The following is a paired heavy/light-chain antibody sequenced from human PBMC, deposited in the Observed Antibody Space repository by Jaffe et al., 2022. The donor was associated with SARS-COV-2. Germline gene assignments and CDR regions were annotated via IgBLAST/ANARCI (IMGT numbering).Heavy chain of an antibody. Sequence: QVQLQESGPGLVKPSQTLSLTCTVSGGSISNSGYYWSWIRQPAGKGLEWIGRIFDNGNTNYNPSLKSRVTISVDTSKNQFSLELRSVTAADTAVYYCTRGSQTISPWGQGTLVTVSS. CDR3: TRGSQTISP. CDR2: IFDNGNT. CDR1: GGSISNSGYY. V-gene: IGHV4-61*02. J-gene: IGHJ5*02. D-gene: IGHD3-3*01.
Light chain of an antibody. CDR3: NSCTVSNTIM. J-gene: IGLJ3*02. CDR1: SSDVGSCNY. V-gene: IGLV2-14*03. CDR2: DVS. Sequence: QSALTQPASVSGSPGQSITISCTGTSSDVGSCNYVSWYQQQPGKAPKLMIYDVSNRPSGVSHRFSGSKSGNTASLTISGLQAEDEADYYCNSCTVSNTIMFGGGTKLTVL.